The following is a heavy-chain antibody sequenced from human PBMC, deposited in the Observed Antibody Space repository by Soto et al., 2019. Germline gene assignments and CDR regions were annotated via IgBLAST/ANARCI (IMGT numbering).Heavy chain of an antibody. CDR2: ISDDGAYK. D-gene: IGHD2-2*01. V-gene: IGHV3-30-3*01. Sequence: QVQLVESGGGMVQPGTSLKLYCTVSGFTFRSYGLHWVRQAPGKGLEWLTVISDDGAYKTYAQSVRGRFTVSRDDPKNTLYLQMDSLRPEDTAVYYCARDWAAIPDVWGQGTLVTVSS. CDR1: GFTFRSYG. J-gene: IGHJ4*02. CDR3: ARDWAAIPDV.